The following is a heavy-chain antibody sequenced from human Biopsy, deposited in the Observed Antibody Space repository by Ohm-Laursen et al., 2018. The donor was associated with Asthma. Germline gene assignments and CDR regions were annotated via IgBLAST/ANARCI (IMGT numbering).Heavy chain of an antibody. CDR3: ARAVDYSHYYGIDV. CDR2: ISVYNGNT. J-gene: IGHJ6*02. CDR1: GYTFNRAG. V-gene: IGHV1-18*01. D-gene: IGHD3-10*01. Sequence: SVKVSCKTSGYTFNRAGITWVRQAPGQGLEWMGGISVYNGNTKVAQKLQDRVTMITDTSTSTAYMELRSLRSDDTAVYFCARAVDYSHYYGIDVWGQGTTVTVS.